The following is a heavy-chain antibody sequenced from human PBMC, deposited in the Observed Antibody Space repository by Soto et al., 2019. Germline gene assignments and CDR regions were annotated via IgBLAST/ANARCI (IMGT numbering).Heavy chain of an antibody. CDR3: ARDRYSSGWYDLDY. V-gene: IGHV1-3*01. D-gene: IGHD6-19*01. CDR2: INAGNGNT. CDR1: GYTFTGYA. J-gene: IGHJ4*02. Sequence: GASVKVSCKASGYTFTGYAMHWVRQAPGQRLEWMGWINAGNGNTKYYADSVKGRFTISRGNSKNTLYLQMNSLRVEDTAVYYCARDRYSSGWYDLDYWGQGTLVTVPQ.